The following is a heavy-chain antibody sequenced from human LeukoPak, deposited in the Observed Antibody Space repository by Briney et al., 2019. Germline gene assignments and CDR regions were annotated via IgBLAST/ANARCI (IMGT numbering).Heavy chain of an antibody. CDR1: GFTFSSYA. J-gene: IGHJ4*02. D-gene: IGHD3-10*01. Sequence: GGSLRLSCAASGFTFSSYAMSWVRQAPGKGLEWVANIKQDGSEKYYVDSVKGRFTISRDNAKNSLYRQMNSLRAEDTAVYYCARDKARVGITMVRGVGDYWGQGTLVTVSS. V-gene: IGHV3-7*01. CDR3: ARDKARVGITMVRGVGDY. CDR2: IKQDGSEK.